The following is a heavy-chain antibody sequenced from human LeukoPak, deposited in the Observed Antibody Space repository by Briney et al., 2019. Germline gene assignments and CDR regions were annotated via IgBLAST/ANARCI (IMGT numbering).Heavy chain of an antibody. D-gene: IGHD2-15*01. V-gene: IGHV3-74*01. CDR2: INSDGSST. J-gene: IGHJ4*02. CDR3: AKQLGYCSDGSCYFPY. CDR1: GITFSTYW. Sequence: GGSLRLSCAASGITFSTYWMHWVRQAPGKGLVWVSRINSDGSSTSYADSVKGRFTISRDNAKNTLYLQMNSLRAEDTAVYYCAKQLGYCSDGSCYFPYWGQGTLVTVSS.